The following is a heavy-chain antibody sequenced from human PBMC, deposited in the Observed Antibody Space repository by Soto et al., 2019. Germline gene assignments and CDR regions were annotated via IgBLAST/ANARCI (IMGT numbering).Heavy chain of an antibody. D-gene: IGHD3-16*01. CDR3: ATQTISYTWGV. V-gene: IGHV4-4*02. J-gene: IGHJ6*02. Sequence: QVQLQESGPGLVKPSETLSLTCTVSGAPITTTKGWAWGRLPPGKGLQWIGELSRGDERRSNSSPEGRFTLSIYKSNNPFSMKLTSVTAADPAIYYCATQTISYTWGVWGRGTSVTVSS. CDR1: GAPITTTKG. CDR2: LSRGDER.